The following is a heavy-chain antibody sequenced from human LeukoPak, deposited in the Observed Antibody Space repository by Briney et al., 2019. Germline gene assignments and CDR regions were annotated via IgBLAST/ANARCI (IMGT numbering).Heavy chain of an antibody. CDR1: GGSISSSDYY. CDR3: ARVQLVRYNWFDP. J-gene: IGHJ5*02. CDR2: IYYSGST. V-gene: IGHV4-30-4*08. Sequence: PSETLSLTCIHSGGSISSSDYYWGWIRQPPGKGLEWIGYIYYSGSTYYNPSLKSRVTISVDTSKNQFSLKLSSVTAADTAVYYCARVQLVRYNWFDPWGQGTLVTVSS. D-gene: IGHD6-13*01.